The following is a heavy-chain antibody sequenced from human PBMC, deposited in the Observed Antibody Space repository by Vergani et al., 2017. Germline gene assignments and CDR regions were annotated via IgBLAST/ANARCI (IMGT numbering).Heavy chain of an antibody. CDR1: GFTFSSYS. J-gene: IGHJ6*03. V-gene: IGHV3-21*04. CDR2: ISSSSSYI. CDR3: AKDRSDYYYYYYMDV. Sequence: EVQLLESGGGLVKPGGSLRLSCAASGFTFSSYSMNWVRQAPGKGLEWVSSISSSSSYIYYADSVKGRFTISRDNAKNSLYLQMNSLRAEDTALYYCAKDRSDYYYYYYMDVWGKGTTVTVSS.